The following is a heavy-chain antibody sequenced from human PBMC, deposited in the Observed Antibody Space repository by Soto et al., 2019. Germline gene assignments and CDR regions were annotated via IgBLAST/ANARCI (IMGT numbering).Heavy chain of an antibody. CDR1: GFTFRNYG. J-gene: IGHJ4*02. D-gene: IGHD3-10*01. CDR3: ARLGGSGSYTVDY. Sequence: QVHLVESGGRVVQPGRSVRLSCAPSGFTFRNYGMHWVRLAPGKGLEWVALIWYDGDTKYYADSVKGRFTISRDNSKNWLYLQLDSLRAEDTAVYYCARLGGSGSYTVDYWGQGTLVTVSS. CDR2: IWYDGDTK. V-gene: IGHV3-33*01.